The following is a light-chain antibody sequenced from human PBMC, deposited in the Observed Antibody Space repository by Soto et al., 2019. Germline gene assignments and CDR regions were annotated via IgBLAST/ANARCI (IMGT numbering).Light chain of an antibody. CDR2: HEL. CDR3: SSYTSSSTSYN. J-gene: IGLJ1*01. V-gene: IGLV1-36*01. CDR1: KSNIGNNA. Sequence: QSVLTQPPSASEAPRQRVTISRSGSKSNIGNNAVNWYQHHQGTAPKLLIYHELSNRPSGVPDRFSGCKSGNTASLTISGLQAEDEANYYCSSYTSSSTSYNFGTGTKVTVL.